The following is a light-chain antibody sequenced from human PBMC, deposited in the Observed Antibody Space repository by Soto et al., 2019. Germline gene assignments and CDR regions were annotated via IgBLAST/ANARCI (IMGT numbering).Light chain of an antibody. CDR1: SSNVGSKT. Sequence: QSVLTQPPSASGTPGQRVTISCSGSSSNVGSKTVNWYQQLPGTAPKLLIYSNYQRPSGVPDRFSGSKSGTSASLAISGLQSDDEADYYCSAWDASLNGYVFGTGTKVIVL. CDR3: SAWDASLNGYV. J-gene: IGLJ1*01. CDR2: SNY. V-gene: IGLV1-44*01.